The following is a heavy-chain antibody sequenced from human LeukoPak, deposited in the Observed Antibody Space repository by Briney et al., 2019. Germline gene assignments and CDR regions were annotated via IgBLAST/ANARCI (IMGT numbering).Heavy chain of an antibody. Sequence: SETLSLTCTVSGGSISSGGYYWSWIRQHPGKGLEWIGYIYYSRSTYYNPSLKSRVTISVDTSKNQFSLKLSSVTAADTAVYYCARETYYYDSSGYYRGCFFDYWGQGTLVTVSS. J-gene: IGHJ4*02. D-gene: IGHD3-22*01. CDR2: IYYSRST. CDR3: ARETYYYDSSGYYRGCFFDY. CDR1: GGSISSGGYY. V-gene: IGHV4-31*03.